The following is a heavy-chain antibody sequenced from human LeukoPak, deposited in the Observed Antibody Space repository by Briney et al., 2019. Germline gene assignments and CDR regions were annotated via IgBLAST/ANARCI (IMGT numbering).Heavy chain of an antibody. J-gene: IGHJ5*02. CDR2: IYYSGST. Sequence: PSETLSLTRTLSGGSISSGDSYWSWIRQPPGKCLEWIGYIYYSGSTYYNPSLKSRVTISVDTSKNQFSLKLSSMTAADTAVYYCARVMGTSWFDPWGQGTLVTVSS. D-gene: IGHD7-27*01. V-gene: IGHV4-30-4*01. CDR1: GGSISSGDSY. CDR3: ARVMGTSWFDP.